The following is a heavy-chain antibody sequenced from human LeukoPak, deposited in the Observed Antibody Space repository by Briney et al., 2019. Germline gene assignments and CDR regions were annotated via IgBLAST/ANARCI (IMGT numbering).Heavy chain of an antibody. V-gene: IGHV4-39*07. J-gene: IGHJ4*02. CDR3: ARGFEYSSAYYFDY. Sequence: SETLSLTCTVSGGSISSSSYYWGWIRQPPGKGREWIGSIYYSGSTYYNPSLKSRVTISVDTSKNQFSLKLSSVTAADTAVYYCARGFEYSSAYYFDYWGQRTLVTVSS. CDR2: IYYSGST. D-gene: IGHD6-19*01. CDR1: GGSISSSSYY.